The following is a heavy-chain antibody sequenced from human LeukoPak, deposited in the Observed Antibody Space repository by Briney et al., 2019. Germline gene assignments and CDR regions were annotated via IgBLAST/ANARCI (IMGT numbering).Heavy chain of an antibody. Sequence: SVKVSCKASGGTFSSYAISWVRQAPGQGLEWMGRIIPILGIANYAQKFQGRVTITADKSTSTAYMELSSLRSDDTAVYYCARVKATMTPDAFDIWGQGTMVTVSS. CDR1: GGTFSSYA. J-gene: IGHJ3*02. CDR3: ARVKATMTPDAFDI. V-gene: IGHV1-69*04. D-gene: IGHD5-12*01. CDR2: IIPILGIA.